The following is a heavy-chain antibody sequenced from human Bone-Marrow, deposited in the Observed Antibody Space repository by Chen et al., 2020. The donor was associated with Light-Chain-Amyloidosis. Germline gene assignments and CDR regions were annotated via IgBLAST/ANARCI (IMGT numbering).Heavy chain of an antibody. V-gene: IGHV5-51*01. CDR1: GYTCPNYW. D-gene: IGHD5-12*01. J-gene: IGHJ4*02. Sequence: EVQLEQSGPEVKKPGESLKLSCKGSGYTCPNYWIGWVRQMPGKGLEWMGVIYPDDSDARYSPSFEGQVTISADKSITTAYLQWRSLKASDTAMYYCARRRDGYNFDYWGQGTLVTVSS. CDR2: IYPDDSDA. CDR3: ARRRDGYNFDY.